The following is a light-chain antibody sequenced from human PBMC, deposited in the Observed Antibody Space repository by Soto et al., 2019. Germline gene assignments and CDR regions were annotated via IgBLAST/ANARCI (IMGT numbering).Light chain of an antibody. Sequence: EIVLTQSPGTLSLSPGERATLSCRASQSVSSRLAWYQQKPGQAPRLLIYGASTRATGIPAGFSGSGSGTEFTLTISSLQSEDFAVYYCQQYNTWPRTFGQGTKVDIK. CDR1: QSVSSR. CDR3: QQYNTWPRT. V-gene: IGKV3-15*01. CDR2: GAS. J-gene: IGKJ1*01.